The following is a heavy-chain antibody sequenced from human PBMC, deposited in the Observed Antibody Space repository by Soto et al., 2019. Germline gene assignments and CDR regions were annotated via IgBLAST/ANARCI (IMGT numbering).Heavy chain of an antibody. CDR3: ARDELPYSYGSLPFF. CDR1: GFALSNYG. Sequence: EVQLVESGGGLVQPGGSLRLSCAASGFALSNYGMNWVRQAPGKGLQWVSYISSAGDKIYYADSVKGRFTISRDNAXNSLYLQMNSLSAADTAVYYCARDELPYSYGSLPFFWGQGTLVTVSS. D-gene: IGHD5-18*01. V-gene: IGHV3-48*01. CDR2: ISSAGDKI. J-gene: IGHJ4*02.